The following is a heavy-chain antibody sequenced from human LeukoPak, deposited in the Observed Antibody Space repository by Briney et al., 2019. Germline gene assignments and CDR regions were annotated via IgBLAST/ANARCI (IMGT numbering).Heavy chain of an antibody. CDR1: GGSFSGYY. J-gene: IGHJ4*02. Sequence: SETLSLTCAVYGGSFSGYYWSWIRQPPGKGLEWIGEINHSGSTNYDPSLKSRVTISVDTSKNQFSLTLSSVTAADTAVYYCARAGLNGDVDYWGQGTLVTVSS. CDR3: ARAGLNGDVDY. D-gene: IGHD4-17*01. CDR2: INHSGST. V-gene: IGHV4-34*01.